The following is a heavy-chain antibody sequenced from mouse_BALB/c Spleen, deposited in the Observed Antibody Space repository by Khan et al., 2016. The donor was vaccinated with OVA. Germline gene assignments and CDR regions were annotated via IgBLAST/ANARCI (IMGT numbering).Heavy chain of an antibody. D-gene: IGHD2-14*01. CDR1: GFSLTRYN. CDR2: IWGGGGT. Sequence: VQLQESGPGLVAPSQSLSLTCTVSGFSLTRYNVHWVRQPPGKGLEWLGMIWGGGGTDYNSALKSSLSISKDNSKSQVYLKMNSLQTDDTARYYCARAYYGYDGYYAMDYWGQGTSVTVSS. J-gene: IGHJ4*01. V-gene: IGHV2-6-4*01. CDR3: ARAYYGYDGYYAMDY.